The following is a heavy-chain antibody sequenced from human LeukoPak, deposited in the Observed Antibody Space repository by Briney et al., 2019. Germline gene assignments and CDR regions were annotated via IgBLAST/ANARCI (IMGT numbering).Heavy chain of an antibody. J-gene: IGHJ5*02. CDR1: GGSISSYY. Sequence: PSETLSLTCTVSGGSISSYYWSWIRQPPGKGPEWIGYIYTSGSTNYNPSLKSRVTISVDTSKNQFSLKLSSVTAADTAVYYCARLGRGDWFDPWGQGTLVTVSS. D-gene: IGHD4-17*01. CDR3: ARLGRGDWFDP. V-gene: IGHV4-4*09. CDR2: IYTSGST.